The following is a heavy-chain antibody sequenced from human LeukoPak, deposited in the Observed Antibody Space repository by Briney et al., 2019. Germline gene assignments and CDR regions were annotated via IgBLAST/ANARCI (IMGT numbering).Heavy chain of an antibody. CDR3: ARDWGSSGCPDY. V-gene: IGHV1-2*02. CDR2: INPNSGVT. J-gene: IGHJ4*02. Sequence: ASVKVSCKASGYTFNGYYMHWVRQAPGQGLEWMGWINPNSGVTNYAQKFQGRVTMTRDTSISTAYMELSRLISDDTAVYYCARDWGSSGCPDYWGPGTLVTVSP. CDR1: GYTFNGYY. D-gene: IGHD2-2*01.